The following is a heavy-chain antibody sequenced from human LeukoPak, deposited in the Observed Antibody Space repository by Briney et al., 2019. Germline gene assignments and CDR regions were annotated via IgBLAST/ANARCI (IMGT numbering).Heavy chain of an antibody. CDR3: AKMLAVWNYYNT. V-gene: IGHV3-30*02. Sequence: GGSLRLSCAASGFTFSSYGMHWVRQAPGKGLEWVAFIRYDGSNKYYADSVKGRFTISRDNSKNTLYLQMNSLRAEDTAVYYCAKMLAVWNYYNTWGQGTLVTVSS. J-gene: IGHJ4*02. CDR2: IRYDGSNK. D-gene: IGHD1-7*01. CDR1: GFTFSSYG.